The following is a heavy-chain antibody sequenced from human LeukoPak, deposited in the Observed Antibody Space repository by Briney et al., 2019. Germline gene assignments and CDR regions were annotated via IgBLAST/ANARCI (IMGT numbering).Heavy chain of an antibody. Sequence: GGSLRLSCAASGFTFSSYGMHWVRQAPGKGLEWVAVISYDGSNKYYADSVKGRLTISRDNSKNTLYLQMNSLRAEDMAVYYCAKDPASSGWLSDYWGQGTLVTVSS. V-gene: IGHV3-30*18. CDR1: GFTFSSYG. CDR2: ISYDGSNK. CDR3: AKDPASSGWLSDY. D-gene: IGHD6-19*01. J-gene: IGHJ4*02.